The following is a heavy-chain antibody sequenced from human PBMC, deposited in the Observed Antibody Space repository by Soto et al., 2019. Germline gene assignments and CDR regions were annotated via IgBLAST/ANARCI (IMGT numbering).Heavy chain of an antibody. D-gene: IGHD2-15*01. Sequence: PGGSLRLSCAASGFTFSSYAMHWVRQAPGKGLEWVAVISYDGSNKYYADSVKGRFTISRDNSKNTLYLQMNSLRAEDTAVYYCARMASFYCSGGGCYPTYGMDVWGQGTTVTVSS. J-gene: IGHJ6*02. CDR2: ISYDGSNK. V-gene: IGHV3-30-3*01. CDR3: ARMASFYCSGGGCYPTYGMDV. CDR1: GFTFSSYA.